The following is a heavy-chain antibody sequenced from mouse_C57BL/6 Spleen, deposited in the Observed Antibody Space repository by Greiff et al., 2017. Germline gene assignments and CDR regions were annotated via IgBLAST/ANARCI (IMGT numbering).Heavy chain of an antibody. Sequence: QVQLQQSGAELVRPGTSVKVSCKASGYAFTNYLIEWVKQRPGQGLEWIGVINPGSGGTNYNEKFKGKATLTADKSSSTAYMQLSSLTSEDSAVYFCARREVATRDYYAMDYWGQGTSVTVSS. CDR1: GYAFTNYL. D-gene: IGHD1-1*01. CDR2: INPGSGGT. V-gene: IGHV1-54*01. CDR3: ARREVATRDYYAMDY. J-gene: IGHJ4*01.